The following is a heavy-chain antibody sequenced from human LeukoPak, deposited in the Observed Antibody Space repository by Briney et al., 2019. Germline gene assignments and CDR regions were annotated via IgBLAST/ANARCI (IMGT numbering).Heavy chain of an antibody. D-gene: IGHD2-2*01. Sequence: SETLSLTCTVSGGSISTYYWSWIRRPPGKGLEWIAYIHASGPTNYNPSLKSRITISVDTSKNQFSLKLSSVTAADTAVYYCARGRPKLVPAAMRHFDYWGQGTLVTVSS. CDR1: GGSISTYY. V-gene: IGHV4-4*09. CDR3: ARGRPKLVPAAMRHFDY. J-gene: IGHJ4*02. CDR2: IHASGPT.